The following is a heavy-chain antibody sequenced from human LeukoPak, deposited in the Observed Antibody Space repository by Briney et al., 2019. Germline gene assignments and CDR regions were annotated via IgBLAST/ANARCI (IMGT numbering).Heavy chain of an antibody. D-gene: IGHD6-6*01. CDR1: GYSFTSYG. J-gene: IGHJ3*02. Sequence: SVKVSCKASGYSFTSYGFNWVRQAPGQGLEWMGGIIPIFGTANYAQKFQGRVTITTDESTSTAYMELSSLRSEDTAVYYCARGMKQLVGDAFDIWGQGTMVTVSS. CDR3: ARGMKQLVGDAFDI. CDR2: IIPIFGTA. V-gene: IGHV1-69*05.